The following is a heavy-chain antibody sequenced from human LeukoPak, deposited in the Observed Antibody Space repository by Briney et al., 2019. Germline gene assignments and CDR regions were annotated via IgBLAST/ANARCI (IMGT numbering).Heavy chain of an antibody. CDR2: MYYSGST. V-gene: IGHV4-39*07. CDR3: ARGYSSSWYFNWFDP. CDR1: GGSISSSSYY. D-gene: IGHD6-13*01. J-gene: IGHJ5*02. Sequence: PSETLSLTCTVSGGSISSSSYYWGWIRQPPGKGLEWIGNMYYSGSTYYNPSLKSRVTISVDTSKNQFSLKLSSVTAADTAVYYCARGYSSSWYFNWFDPWGQGTLVTVSS.